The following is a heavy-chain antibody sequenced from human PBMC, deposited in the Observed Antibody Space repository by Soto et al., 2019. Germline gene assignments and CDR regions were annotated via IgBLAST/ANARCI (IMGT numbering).Heavy chain of an antibody. CDR1: GGSISSGGYY. J-gene: IGHJ3*02. D-gene: IGHD5-12*01. Sequence: QVQPQESGPGLVKPSQTLSLTCTVSGGSISSGGYYWSWIRQHPGKGLEWIGYIYYSGSTYYNPSLKSRVTISVDTSKNQFSLKLSSVTAADTAVYYCARTITDNSLYDAFDIWGQGTMVTVSS. V-gene: IGHV4-31*03. CDR2: IYYSGST. CDR3: ARTITDNSLYDAFDI.